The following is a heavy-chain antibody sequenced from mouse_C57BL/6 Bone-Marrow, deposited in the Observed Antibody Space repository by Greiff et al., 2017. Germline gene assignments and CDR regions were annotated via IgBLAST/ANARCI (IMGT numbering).Heavy chain of an antibody. CDR2: IHPNSGST. V-gene: IGHV1-64*01. Sequence: QVHVKQSGAELVKPGASVKLSCKASGYTFTSYWMHWVKQRPGQGLEWIGMIHPNSGSTNYNEKFKSKATLTVDKSSSTAYMQLSSLTSEDSAVYYCANPYGSSPDYWGQGTTLTVSS. CDR3: ANPYGSSPDY. D-gene: IGHD1-1*01. J-gene: IGHJ2*01. CDR1: GYTFTSYW.